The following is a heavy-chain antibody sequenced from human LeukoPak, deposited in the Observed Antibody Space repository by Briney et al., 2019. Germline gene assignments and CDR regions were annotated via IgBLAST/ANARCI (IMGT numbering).Heavy chain of an antibody. CDR2: ISYDGSNK. J-gene: IGHJ4*02. CDR1: GFTFSSYG. D-gene: IGHD3-3*01. CDR3: AKGQKTYYDFWSGFR. Sequence: GGSLRLSCAASGFTFSSYGMHWVRQAPGKGLEWVAVISYDGSNKYYADSVKGRFTISRDNSKNTLYLQMNSLRAEDTAVYYCAKGQKTYYDFWSGFRWGRGTLVTVSS. V-gene: IGHV3-30*18.